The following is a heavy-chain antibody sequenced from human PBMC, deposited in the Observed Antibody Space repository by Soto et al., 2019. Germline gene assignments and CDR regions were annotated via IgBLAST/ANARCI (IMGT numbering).Heavy chain of an antibody. CDR1: GFTFTNYA. J-gene: IGHJ4*02. CDR3: VKDLGQQWRPDS. D-gene: IGHD6-19*01. CDR2: ISATGNTI. V-gene: IGHV3-23*01. Sequence: EVQVLESGGGLVQRGGSLRLSCAASGFTFTNYAMTWVRQAPGKGLEWVSAISATGNTIYYADAVRGRFTISRDNSKNIVYLQMDSLRAEDTAVYYCVKDLGQQWRPDSWGQGTLVRVSS.